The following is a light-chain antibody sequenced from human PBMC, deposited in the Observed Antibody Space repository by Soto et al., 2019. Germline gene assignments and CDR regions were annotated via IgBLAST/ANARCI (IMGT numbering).Light chain of an antibody. CDR3: QEYNNWLST. Sequence: EIVMTQSPATLSVSPGERATLSCRASQSVSSNLAWYQQKPGQAPRLLIYGASTRATGSPATFSGSGSGTVSTLTISSLQSEDFAVYYYQEYNNWLSTVGGGTKVVIK. CDR2: GAS. V-gene: IGKV3-15*01. CDR1: QSVSSN. J-gene: IGKJ4*01.